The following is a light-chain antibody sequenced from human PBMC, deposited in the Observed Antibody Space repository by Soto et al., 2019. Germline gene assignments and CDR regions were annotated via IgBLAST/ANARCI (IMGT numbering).Light chain of an antibody. CDR2: DVN. Sequence: QSALTQPASVSGSPGQSITVSCTRTSSDIGRYNYVSWYQQHPGKAPKLMIYDVNKRPSGVSNRFSGSKSANTASLTISGLQAEDEADYYCSSYTTSTSYVFGTGTKLTVL. J-gene: IGLJ1*01. V-gene: IGLV2-14*03. CDR3: SSYTTSTSYV. CDR1: SSDIGRYNY.